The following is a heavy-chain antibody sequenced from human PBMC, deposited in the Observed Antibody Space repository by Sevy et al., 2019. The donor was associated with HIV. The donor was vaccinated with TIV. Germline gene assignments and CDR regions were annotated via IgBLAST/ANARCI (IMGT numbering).Heavy chain of an antibody. CDR3: ARGGREYCISTSCYGY. D-gene: IGHD2-2*01. CDR2: IIPIFGTA. CDR1: GGTFSSYA. Sequence: ASVKVASKASGGTFSSYAISWVRQAPGQGLEWMGGIIPIFGTANYAQKFQGRVTITADESTSTAYMELSSLRSEDTAVYYCARGGREYCISTSCYGYWGQGTLVTVSS. J-gene: IGHJ4*02. V-gene: IGHV1-69*13.